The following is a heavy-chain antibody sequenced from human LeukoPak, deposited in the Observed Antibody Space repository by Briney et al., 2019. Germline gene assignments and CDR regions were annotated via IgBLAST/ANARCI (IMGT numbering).Heavy chain of an antibody. CDR2: IKQDGSEK. CDR3: ARVRCYDILTGQGPYDAFDI. V-gene: IGHV3-7*01. Sequence: GGSLRLSCAASGFTFSSYWMSWVRQAPGKGLEWVANIKQDGSEKYYVDSVKGRFTISRDNAKNSLYLQMNSLRAEDTAVYYCARVRCYDILTGQGPYDAFDIWGQGTMVTVSS. J-gene: IGHJ3*02. CDR1: GFTFSSYW. D-gene: IGHD3-9*01.